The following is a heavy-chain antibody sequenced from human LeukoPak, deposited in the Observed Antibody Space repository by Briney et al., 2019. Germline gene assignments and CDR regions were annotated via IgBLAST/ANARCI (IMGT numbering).Heavy chain of an antibody. V-gene: IGHV1-46*01. CDR3: VREF. J-gene: IGHJ4*01. CDR2: ISPNNGDT. Sequence: ASVKVSCKASGYTFVSYLIHWVREAPGQGLEWMGIISPNNGDTQYAPKFRGRVTMIRDMSTGTVYMELSSLISGDTALYYCVREFWGQGTLVTVSS. CDR1: GYTFVSYL.